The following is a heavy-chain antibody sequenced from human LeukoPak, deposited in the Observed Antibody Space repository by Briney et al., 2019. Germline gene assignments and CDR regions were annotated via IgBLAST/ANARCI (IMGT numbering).Heavy chain of an antibody. CDR3: AREVDVSGRYYYGMDV. J-gene: IGHJ6*02. CDR1: GYTFTTYY. D-gene: IGHD3-10*01. Sequence: ASVKVSCKASGYTFTTYYIHWVRQAPGQGPEWMGVINSSGGSTTFAQKFQGRVTMTRDTSTSTVYMELSSLRSEDTAVYYCAREVDVSGRYYYGMDVWGQGTTVTVSS. CDR2: INSSGGST. V-gene: IGHV1-46*01.